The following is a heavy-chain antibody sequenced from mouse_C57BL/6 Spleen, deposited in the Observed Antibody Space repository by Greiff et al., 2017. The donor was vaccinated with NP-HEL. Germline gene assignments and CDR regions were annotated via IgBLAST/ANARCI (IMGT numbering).Heavy chain of an antibody. CDR3: ARGGLTGDYFDY. CDR2: IYPGDGDT. J-gene: IGHJ2*01. D-gene: IGHD4-1*01. V-gene: IGHV1-80*01. CDR1: GYAFSSYW. Sequence: QVQLQQSGAELVKPGASVKISCKASGYAFSSYWMNWVKQRPGKGLEWIGQIYPGDGDTNYNGKFKGKATLTADKSSSTAYMQLSSLTSEDSAVYFCARGGLTGDYFDYWGQGTTRTVSS.